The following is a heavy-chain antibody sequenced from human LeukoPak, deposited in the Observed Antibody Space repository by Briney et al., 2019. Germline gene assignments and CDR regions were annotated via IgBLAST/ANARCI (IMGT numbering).Heavy chain of an antibody. V-gene: IGHV3-48*02. CDR2: ISSSSTI. CDR1: GFTFSSCS. J-gene: IGHJ4*02. D-gene: IGHD1-26*01. CDR3: ARVGSGSLTADY. Sequence: GGSLRLSCAASGFTFSSCSMNWVRQAPGKGLEWVSYISSSSTIYYADSVKGRFTISRDNAKNSLYLQMNSLRDEDTAVYYCARVGSGSLTADYWGQGTLVTVSS.